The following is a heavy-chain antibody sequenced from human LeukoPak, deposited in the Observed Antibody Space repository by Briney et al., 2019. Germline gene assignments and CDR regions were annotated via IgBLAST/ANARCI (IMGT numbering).Heavy chain of an antibody. CDR1: GGTFSSYA. Sequence: ASVKVSCKASGGTFSSYAISWVRQAPGQGLEWMGRINPNSDGTNYAQKFQGRVTMTRDTSISTAYMELSGLRSDDTALYYCSRGGGGAGNHFDHWGQGTLVSDSS. CDR3: SRGGGGAGNHFDH. D-gene: IGHD3-16*01. V-gene: IGHV1-2*06. CDR2: INPNSDGT. J-gene: IGHJ4*02.